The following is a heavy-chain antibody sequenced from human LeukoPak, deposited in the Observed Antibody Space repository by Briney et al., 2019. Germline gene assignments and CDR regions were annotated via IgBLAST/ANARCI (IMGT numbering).Heavy chain of an antibody. CDR2: IFYRGNT. D-gene: IGHD6-13*01. J-gene: IGHJ4*02. Sequence: SETLSLTCTVSGDSISSSTYYWGWIRQSPGKGLEWIGSIFYRGNTYYNPSLKSRVTISVDTSKNQFSLKLSSVTAADTAVYYCARDRPGGSSLDYWGQGALVTVSS. CDR1: GDSISSSTYY. V-gene: IGHV4-39*07. CDR3: ARDRPGGSSLDY.